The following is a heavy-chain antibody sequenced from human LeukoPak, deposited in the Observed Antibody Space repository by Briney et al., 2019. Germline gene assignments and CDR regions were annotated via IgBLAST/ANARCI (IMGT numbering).Heavy chain of an antibody. Sequence: SETLSLTCAVYGGSFSGYYWSWIRQPPGKGLEWIGEINHSGSTNYNPSLKSRLTISVDTSKNQFSLKLSSVTAADTAVYYCARDGYCSSTSCYDAFDIWGQGTMVTVSS. V-gene: IGHV4-34*01. D-gene: IGHD2-2*03. J-gene: IGHJ3*02. CDR1: GGSFSGYY. CDR2: INHSGST. CDR3: ARDGYCSSTSCYDAFDI.